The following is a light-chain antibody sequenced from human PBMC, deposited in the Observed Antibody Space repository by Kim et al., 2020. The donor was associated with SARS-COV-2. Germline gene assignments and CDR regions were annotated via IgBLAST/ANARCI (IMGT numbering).Light chain of an antibody. CDR2: IAS. CDR1: RGVTSNY. CDR3: HQYGSPPST. V-gene: IGKV3-20*01. J-gene: IGKJ5*01. Sequence: PGEKATRSCRASRGVTSNYLAWYQQKPGQAPRLLIYIASSRATGIPDRFSGSGSGTEFTLTISRLEPEDFAVYYCHQYGSPPSTFGQGTRLEIK.